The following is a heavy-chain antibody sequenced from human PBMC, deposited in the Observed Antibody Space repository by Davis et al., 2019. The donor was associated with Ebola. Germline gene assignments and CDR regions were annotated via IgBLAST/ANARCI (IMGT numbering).Heavy chain of an antibody. V-gene: IGHV4-59*01. CDR2: IYYSGST. D-gene: IGHD1-26*01. Sequence: PSETLSLTCTVSGGSISSYYWSWIRQPPGKGLEWIGYIYYSGSTNYNPSLKSRVTISVDTSKNQFSLKLSSVTAADTAVYYCARASLVGATPEGPWGQGTLVTVSS. J-gene: IGHJ5*02. CDR1: GGSISSYY. CDR3: ARASLVGATPEGP.